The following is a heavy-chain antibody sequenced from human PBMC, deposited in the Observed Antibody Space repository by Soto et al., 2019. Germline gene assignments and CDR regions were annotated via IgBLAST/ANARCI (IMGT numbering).Heavy chain of an antibody. Sequence: PSETLSLTCAVYGGSFSGYYWSWIRQPPGKGLEWIGEVNHSGSTNYNPSLKSRVTISVDTSKNQFSLRLSSVTAADTAVYYCARGGVRGPKVVWFDPWGQGTLVTVSS. CDR3: ARGGVRGPKVVWFDP. D-gene: IGHD2-15*01. CDR1: GGSFSGYY. V-gene: IGHV4-34*01. CDR2: VNHSGST. J-gene: IGHJ5*02.